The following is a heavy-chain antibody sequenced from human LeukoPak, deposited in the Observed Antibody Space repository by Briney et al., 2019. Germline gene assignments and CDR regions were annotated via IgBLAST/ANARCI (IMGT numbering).Heavy chain of an antibody. CDR1: GGSFSGYY. CDR3: ARSPLTGYSVYFDY. Sequence: SETLSLTCAFYGGSFSGYYWSWIRQPPGKGLEWIGEINHSGSTDYNPSLKSRVTISVDTSKNQFSLKLSSVTAADTAVYYCARSPLTGYSVYFDYWGQGTLVTVSS. J-gene: IGHJ4*02. V-gene: IGHV4-34*01. CDR2: INHSGST. D-gene: IGHD3-9*01.